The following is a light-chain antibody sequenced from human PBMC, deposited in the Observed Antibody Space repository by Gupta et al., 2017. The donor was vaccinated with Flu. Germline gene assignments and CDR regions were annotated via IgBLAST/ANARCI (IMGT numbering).Light chain of an antibody. V-gene: IGLV2-14*01. CDR1: SSDIGAYDF. J-gene: IGLJ3*02. CDR2: EVS. CDR3: SSYTTSATRV. Sequence: QSALAQPASVSGSPGQSITVSCVGTSSDIGAYDFVSWYQQHPDKAPKLIMFEVSSRPSGISDRCSGSKSGETASLTISGLQAEDEADYYCSSYTTSATRVFGGGTKLTVL.